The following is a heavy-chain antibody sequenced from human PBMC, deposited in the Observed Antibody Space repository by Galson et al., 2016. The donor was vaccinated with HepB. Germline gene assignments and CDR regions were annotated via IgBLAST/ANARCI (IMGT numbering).Heavy chain of an antibody. Sequence: SLRLSCAASGFAFGSHWMHWVRQVPGKGLVWVSRINSDGTISNYADSVKGRFTISRDNSKNTLYLQMSSLRPEDTAVYYCVKDRVHDDHVRAFDIWGQGTVVTISS. V-gene: IGHV3-74*01. CDR2: INSDGTIS. CDR3: VKDRVHDDHVRAFDI. J-gene: IGHJ3*02. CDR1: GFAFGSHW. D-gene: IGHD5/OR15-5a*01.